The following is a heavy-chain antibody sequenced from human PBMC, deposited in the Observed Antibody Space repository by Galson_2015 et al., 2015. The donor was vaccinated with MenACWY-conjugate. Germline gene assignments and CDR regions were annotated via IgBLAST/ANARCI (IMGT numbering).Heavy chain of an antibody. CDR1: GFTFSTYW. CDR2: IKRDGSGK. Sequence: FRRLSCPTSGFTFSTYWMSWVRQAPGKGLEWVANIKRDGSGKYYVDSVKGRFTISSANAKNSLYLQMNSLRVEDTAVYYCARGHLKLEPWGQGTLVTVSS. CDR3: ARGHLKLEP. J-gene: IGHJ5*02. V-gene: IGHV3-7*01.